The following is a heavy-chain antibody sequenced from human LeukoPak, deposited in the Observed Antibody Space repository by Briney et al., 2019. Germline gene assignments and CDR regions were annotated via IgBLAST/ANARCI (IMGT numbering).Heavy chain of an antibody. CDR1: GFTFDDYA. J-gene: IGHJ4*02. V-gene: IGHV3-9*03. Sequence: GGSLRLSCAASGFTFDDYAMHWVRHAPGKGLEWVSGISRNSGSIGYADSVKGRFTISRDNAKNSLYLQMNSLRAEDMALYYCAKGSCSSTSCPLDYWGQGTLVTVSS. D-gene: IGHD2-2*01. CDR3: AKGSCSSTSCPLDY. CDR2: ISRNSGSI.